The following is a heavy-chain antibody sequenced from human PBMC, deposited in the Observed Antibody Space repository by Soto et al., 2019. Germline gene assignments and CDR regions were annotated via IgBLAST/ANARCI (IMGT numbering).Heavy chain of an antibody. D-gene: IGHD6-19*01. CDR3: ATDRGSSGWFKGLIEYYFDY. V-gene: IGHV3-23*01. CDR2: ISGSGGST. CDR1: GFTFSSYA. J-gene: IGHJ4*02. Sequence: GGSLRLSCAASGFTFSSYAMSWVRQAPGKGLEWVSAISGSGGSTYYADSVKGRFTISRDNSKNTLYLQMNSLRAEDTAVYYCATDRGSSGWFKGLIEYYFDYWGQGTLVTVSS.